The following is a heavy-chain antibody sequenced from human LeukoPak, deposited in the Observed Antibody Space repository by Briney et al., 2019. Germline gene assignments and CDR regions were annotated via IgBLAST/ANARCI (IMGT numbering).Heavy chain of an antibody. CDR1: GYTFKNYD. CDR3: ARDMYYCDSSGYAAYYMDV. CDR2: MNPNSGNT. J-gene: IGHJ6*03. D-gene: IGHD3-22*01. V-gene: IGHV1-8*02. Sequence: GASVKVSCKASGYTFKNYDINWVRQATGQGLEWMGWMNPNSGNTGYAQKFQGRVTMTRNTSISTAYMELSSLRSEDTAVYYCARDMYYCDSSGYAAYYMDVWGKGTTVTVSS.